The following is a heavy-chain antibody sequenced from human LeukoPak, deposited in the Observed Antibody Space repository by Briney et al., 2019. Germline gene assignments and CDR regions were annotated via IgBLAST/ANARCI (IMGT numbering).Heavy chain of an antibody. J-gene: IGHJ1*01. Sequence: ASVKVSCKVSGYTLTELSMHRVRQAPGKGLEWMGGFDPEDGETIYAQKFQGRVTMTEDTSTDTAYMELGSLRSEDTAVYYCAAVAWESTGSFQHWGQGTLVTVSS. CDR1: GYTLTELS. CDR3: AAVAWESTGSFQH. V-gene: IGHV1-24*01. D-gene: IGHD1-26*01. CDR2: FDPEDGET.